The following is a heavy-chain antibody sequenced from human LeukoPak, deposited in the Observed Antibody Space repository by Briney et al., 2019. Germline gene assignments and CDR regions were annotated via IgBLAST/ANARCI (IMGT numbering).Heavy chain of an antibody. V-gene: IGHV4-4*07. CDR2: IYTSGTT. D-gene: IGHD5-12*01. Sequence: SETLSLTCTVSGDSISSYYWNWIRQPAGKGLEWIGRIYTSGTTNYNPSLKSRVTMSVDTSKNQFSLNLSSVTAADTAVYYCARGRLTTIGNYYYYMAVWGTGNTVTVSS. CDR3: ARGRLTTIGNYYYYMAV. J-gene: IGHJ6*03. CDR1: GDSISSYY.